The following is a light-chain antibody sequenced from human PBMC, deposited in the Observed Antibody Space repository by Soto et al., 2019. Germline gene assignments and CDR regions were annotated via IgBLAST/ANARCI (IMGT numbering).Light chain of an antibody. V-gene: IGLV2-8*01. Sequence: QSVLAQPPPASGSPGQSVTISCTGTNSDVGAYNYVSWYQQHPGKAPKLMISEVSKRPSGVPDRFSGSKSGNTASLTVSGLQAEDEADYYCSSYAGTNHPYVFGTGTKV. J-gene: IGLJ1*01. CDR1: NSDVGAYNY. CDR3: SSYAGTNHPYV. CDR2: EVS.